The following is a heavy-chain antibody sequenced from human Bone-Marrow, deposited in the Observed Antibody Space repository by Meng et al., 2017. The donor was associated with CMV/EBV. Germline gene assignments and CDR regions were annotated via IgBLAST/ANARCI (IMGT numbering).Heavy chain of an antibody. V-gene: IGHV3-74*01. D-gene: IGHD5-12*01. Sequence: GGSLRLSCVASGLTFSRHWMHWVRQAPGKGLVWVSRINSDGGSISYADSVEGRFTISRDNAKNRLYLQMSSLRAEDTAVYYCVREMQGGGYEAWFDPWGQGTLVTVPS. CDR2: INSDGGSI. J-gene: IGHJ5*02. CDR3: VREMQGGGYEAWFDP. CDR1: GLTFSRHW.